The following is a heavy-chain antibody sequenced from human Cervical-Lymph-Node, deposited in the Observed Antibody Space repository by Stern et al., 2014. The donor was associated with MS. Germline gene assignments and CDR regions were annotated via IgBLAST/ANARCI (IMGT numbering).Heavy chain of an antibody. CDR2: IWYDGSNK. J-gene: IGHJ4*02. V-gene: IGHV3-33*01. CDR3: ARDGPDSSGYYWFWDY. Sequence: VQLVESGGGVVQPGRSLRLSCAASGFTFSSYGMHWVRQAPGKGLEWVAVIWYDGSNKYYADSVKGRFTSSRDNSKNTLYLQMNSLRAEDTAVYYCARDGPDSSGYYWFWDYWGQGTLVTVSS. CDR1: GFTFSSYG. D-gene: IGHD3-22*01.